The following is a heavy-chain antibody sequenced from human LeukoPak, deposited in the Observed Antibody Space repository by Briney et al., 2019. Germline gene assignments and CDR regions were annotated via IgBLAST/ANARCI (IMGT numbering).Heavy chain of an antibody. D-gene: IGHD3-22*01. Sequence: SETLSLTCTVSGGSISSYYWSWIRQPPGKGLEWIGYIYYSGSTNYNPSLKSRVTISVDTSKNQFSLKLSSVTAADTAVYYCARGPTYYYDSSGSYFDYWGQGTLVTVSS. CDR1: GGSISSYY. CDR2: IYYSGST. V-gene: IGHV4-59*01. CDR3: ARGPTYYYDSSGSYFDY. J-gene: IGHJ4*02.